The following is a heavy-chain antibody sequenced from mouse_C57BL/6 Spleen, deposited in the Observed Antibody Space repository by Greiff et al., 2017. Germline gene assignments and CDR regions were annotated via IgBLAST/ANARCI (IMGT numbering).Heavy chain of an antibody. Sequence: QVQLQQPGAELVKPGASVQMSCKASGYTFTSYWITWVKQRPGQGLEWIGDIYPGSGSTNYNEKFKSKATLTVDTSSSTAYMQLSSLTSEDSAVYYCARWDDYYIYYAMDYWGQGTSVTVSS. CDR3: ARWDDYYIYYAMDY. CDR2: IYPGSGST. D-gene: IGHD2-3*01. J-gene: IGHJ4*01. V-gene: IGHV1-55*01. CDR1: GYTFTSYW.